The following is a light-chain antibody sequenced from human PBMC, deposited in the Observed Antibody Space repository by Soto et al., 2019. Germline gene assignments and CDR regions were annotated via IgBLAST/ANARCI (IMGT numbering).Light chain of an antibody. CDR3: QRYNDK. Sequence: IQLTQAASTLSASVGDRVTITCRASQSISSWLAWYQQKPGKAPKLLIYKASSLESGVPSRFSGSGSGTEFTLTISSLQPDDSATYFCQRYNDKFAQRTKVDI. V-gene: IGKV1-5*03. CDR1: QSISSW. CDR2: KAS. J-gene: IGKJ1*01.